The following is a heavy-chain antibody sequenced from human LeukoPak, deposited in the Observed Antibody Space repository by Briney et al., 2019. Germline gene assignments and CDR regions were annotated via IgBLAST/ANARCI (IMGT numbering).Heavy chain of an antibody. J-gene: IGHJ6*03. CDR3: ASGFDDYSNYPPRYYYYMDV. D-gene: IGHD4-11*01. Sequence: PSETLSLTCTVSGGSISSYYWSWIRQPPGQGLEWIGYIYYSGSTNFNPSLKSRVTISVDTSKNQFSLKLSSVTAADTAVYYCASGFDDYSNYPPRYYYYMDVWGKGTTVTVSS. CDR1: GGSISSYY. CDR2: IYYSGST. V-gene: IGHV4-59*01.